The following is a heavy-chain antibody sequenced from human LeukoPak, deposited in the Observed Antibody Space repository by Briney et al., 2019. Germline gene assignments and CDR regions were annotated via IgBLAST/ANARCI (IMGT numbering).Heavy chain of an antibody. CDR1: GGSISSSFYY. V-gene: IGHV4-39*01. J-gene: IGHJ3*02. CDR3: ASGAEYMWAFDI. Sequence: SETLSLTCTVSGGSISSSFYYWVWIRQPPGKGLEWIGSIYHSGSTYYHPSLKRRATISVDTSKSQFSLKLSSVTAADTAVYYCASGAEYMWAFDIWGQGTVATVSS. CDR2: IYHSGST. D-gene: IGHD1-14*01.